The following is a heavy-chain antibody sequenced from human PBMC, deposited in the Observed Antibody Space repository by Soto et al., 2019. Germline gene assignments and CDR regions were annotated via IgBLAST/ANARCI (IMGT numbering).Heavy chain of an antibody. CDR1: GYTFTGHY. V-gene: IGHV1-2*02. Sequence: GPSVKVSCKTSGYTFTGHYIHWVRQAPQQGPEWMGEIGPESGATRYAEKFRGRVTMTMDTSITTVYMELRNLSPDDTAVYYCGRGRSGQIVIFYWGQGTPVTVSS. D-gene: IGHD3-3*02. CDR3: GRGRSGQIVIFY. CDR2: IGPESGAT. J-gene: IGHJ4*02.